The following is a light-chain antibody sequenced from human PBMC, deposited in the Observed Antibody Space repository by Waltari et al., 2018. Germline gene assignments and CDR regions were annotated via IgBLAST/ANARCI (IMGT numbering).Light chain of an antibody. J-gene: IGLJ3*02. CDR2: QDT. V-gene: IGLV3-1*01. CDR3: QALGTGAWV. Sequence: SYELTQPPSVSVSPGQTASITCSGDILGNKYASWYQQKPCQSTLLVIYQDTKRPSEIPERFSGSKSANAATLTITGTQGMDEADYYCQALGTGAWVFGGGTKLTVL. CDR1: ILGNKY.